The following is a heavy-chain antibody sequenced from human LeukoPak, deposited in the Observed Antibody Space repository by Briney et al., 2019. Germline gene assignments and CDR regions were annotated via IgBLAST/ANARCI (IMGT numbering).Heavy chain of an antibody. V-gene: IGHV3-23*01. J-gene: IGHJ4*02. D-gene: IGHD1-1*01. CDR1: GFIFSNYA. Sequence: PGGSLRLSCAGSGFIFSNYAMSWVRQAPGKGLEWVSGIKGNGFDTYYADSVKGRFTVSRDDSKNTLYLQMNFLKSEDTAVYYCARWGGTRQYYFDYWGQGTLVTVSS. CDR2: IKGNGFDT. CDR3: ARWGGTRQYYFDY.